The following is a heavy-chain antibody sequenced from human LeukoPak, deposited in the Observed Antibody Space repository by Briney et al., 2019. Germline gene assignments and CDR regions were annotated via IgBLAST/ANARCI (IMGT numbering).Heavy chain of an antibody. CDR3: AREGGIVVAGTWGRNSYYMDV. Sequence: SETLSLTCAVYGGSFSGYYWSWIRQSPGKGLEWIGEINHSGRTNYNPSLKSRVTISVDTSNNQFSLKLSSVTAADTAVYYCAREGGIVVAGTWGRNSYYMDVWGKGTTVTVSS. D-gene: IGHD6-19*01. CDR1: GGSFSGYY. J-gene: IGHJ6*03. CDR2: INHSGRT. V-gene: IGHV4-34*01.